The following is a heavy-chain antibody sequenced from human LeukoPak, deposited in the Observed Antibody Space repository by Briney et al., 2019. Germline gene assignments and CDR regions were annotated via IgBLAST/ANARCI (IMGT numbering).Heavy chain of an antibody. D-gene: IGHD4-11*01. Sequence: SETLSLTCTFSGGSISSYYWIWIRQPPGKGLEWIGFIYYSGNTNYNPSLKSRVTISVDTSKNQFSLKLSSVTAADTAVYYCARGGDDYQINFDYWGQGTLVTVSS. CDR2: IYYSGNT. CDR1: GGSISSYY. V-gene: IGHV4-59*08. J-gene: IGHJ4*02. CDR3: ARGGDDYQINFDY.